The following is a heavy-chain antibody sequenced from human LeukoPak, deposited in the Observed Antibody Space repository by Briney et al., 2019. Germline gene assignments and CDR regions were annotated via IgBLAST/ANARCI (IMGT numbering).Heavy chain of an antibody. CDR3: ARDGCSGGSCYTLRRDYYYYGMDV. CDR1: GGTFSSYA. J-gene: IGHJ6*04. V-gene: IGHV1-69*01. Sequence: ASVKVSCKASGGTFSSYAISWVRQAPGQGLEWMGGIIPIFGTANYAQKFQGRVTITADESTSTAYMELSSLRPEDTAVYYCARDGCSGGSCYTLRRDYYYYGMDVWGKGTTVTVSS. D-gene: IGHD2-15*01. CDR2: IIPIFGTA.